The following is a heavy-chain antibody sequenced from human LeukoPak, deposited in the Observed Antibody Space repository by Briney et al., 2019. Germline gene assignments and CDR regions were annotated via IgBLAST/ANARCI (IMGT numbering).Heavy chain of an antibody. CDR2: IWPDGSNK. J-gene: IGHJ4*02. V-gene: IGHV3-33*01. D-gene: IGHD2-2*01. Sequence: TGRSLRLSCAASGFTFNSYGMFWVRQAPGKGLEWVAFIWPDGSNKLYGDSAKGRFTISRDNSKSTVYLQMNSLRAEDTAVYYCARDYCRTTSCLESWGQGTLVTVSS. CDR3: ARDYCRTTSCLES. CDR1: GFTFNSYG.